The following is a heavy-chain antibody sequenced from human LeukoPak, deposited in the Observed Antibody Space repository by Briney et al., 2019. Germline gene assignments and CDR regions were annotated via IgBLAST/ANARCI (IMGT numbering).Heavy chain of an antibody. CDR3: ARGHSSVVTAIPYYFDY. J-gene: IGHJ4*02. D-gene: IGHD2-21*02. CDR2: IYYSGST. V-gene: IGHV4-31*03. Sequence: PSQTLSLTCTVSGGSISSGGYYWSWIRQHPGKGLEWIGYIYYSGSTYYNPSLKSRVTISVDTSKNQVSLKLSSVTAADTAVYYCARGHSSVVTAIPYYFDYWGQGTLVTVSS. CDR1: GGSISSGGYY.